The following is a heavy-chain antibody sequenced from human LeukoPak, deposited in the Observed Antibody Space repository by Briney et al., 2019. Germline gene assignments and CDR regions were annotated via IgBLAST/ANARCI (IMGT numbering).Heavy chain of an antibody. Sequence: GGSLRLSCAASGFTFSSYAMSWVRQAPGKGLEWVSAISGSGGSTYYADFAKGRFTISRDNSKNTLYLQMNSLRAEDTAVYYCAKDRESSGYYYRWGQGTLVTVSS. CDR1: GFTFSSYA. CDR3: AKDRESSGYYYR. J-gene: IGHJ4*02. D-gene: IGHD3-22*01. V-gene: IGHV3-23*01. CDR2: ISGSGGST.